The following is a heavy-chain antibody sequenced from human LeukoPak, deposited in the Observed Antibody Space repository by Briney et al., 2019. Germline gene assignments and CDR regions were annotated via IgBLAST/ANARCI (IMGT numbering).Heavy chain of an antibody. CDR3: ARALGPSDY. V-gene: IGHV4-34*01. J-gene: IGHJ4*02. CDR1: GGSFSGYY. CDR2: INHSGST. Sequence: SETLSLTCAVYGGSFSGYYWSWIRQPPGKGLEWIGEINHSGSTNYNLSLKSRVTISVDTSKNQFSLKLSSVTAADTAVYYCARALGPSDYWGQGTLVTVSS.